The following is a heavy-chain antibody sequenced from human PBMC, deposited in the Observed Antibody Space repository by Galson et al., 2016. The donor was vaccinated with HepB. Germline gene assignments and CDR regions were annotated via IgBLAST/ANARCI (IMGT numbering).Heavy chain of an antibody. D-gene: IGHD6-6*01. V-gene: IGHV3-30*18. CDR1: GFIFSGYA. CDR3: VKADSSSIRYFDF. CDR2: VSFDEGHK. J-gene: IGHJ4*02. Sequence: SLRLSCAASGFIFSGYAMHWVRQAPGKGLEWVAIVSFDEGHKYYADSVKGRFTISRDNSKSTVFLQMNSLRVEDTAVYCCVKADSSSIRYFDFWGQGPLVTVSS.